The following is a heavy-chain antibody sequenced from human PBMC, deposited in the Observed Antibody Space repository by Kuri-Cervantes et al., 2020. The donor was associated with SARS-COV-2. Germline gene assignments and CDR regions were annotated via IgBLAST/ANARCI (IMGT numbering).Heavy chain of an antibody. V-gene: IGHV1-2*02. CDR3: ARDKFEMATISDAFDI. CDR1: VYTFTSYY. J-gene: IGHJ3*02. Sequence: SVNVSCKASVYTFTSYYMHWVRQAPGQGLEWMGIINPSGGTNYAQKSQGRVTMTRDTSMSTAYMELGRLRSDDTAVYYCARDKFEMATISDAFDIWGQGTMVTVS. D-gene: IGHD5-24*01. CDR2: INPSGGT.